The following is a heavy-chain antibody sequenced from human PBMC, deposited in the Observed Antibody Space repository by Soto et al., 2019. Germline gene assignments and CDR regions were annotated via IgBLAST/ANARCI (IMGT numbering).Heavy chain of an antibody. J-gene: IGHJ6*02. V-gene: IGHV1-69*06. CDR3: ARDHRLEYSSSNSYYGMDV. CDR1: GGTFSSYA. D-gene: IGHD6-6*01. CDR2: IIPIFGTA. Sequence: QVQLVQSGAEVKKPGSSVKVSCKASGGTFSSYAISWVRQAPGQGLEWMGGIIPIFGTANYAQKFQGRVTITADKSTSTAYMELSSLRSEDTAVYYCARDHRLEYSSSNSYYGMDVWGQGTTVTVSS.